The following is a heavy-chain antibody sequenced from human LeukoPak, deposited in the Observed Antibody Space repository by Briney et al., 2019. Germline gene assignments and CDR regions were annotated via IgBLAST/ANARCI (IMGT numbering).Heavy chain of an antibody. CDR2: IYYSGST. J-gene: IGHJ4*02. CDR3: ARRAIVPDFDC. Sequence: MASESLSLTCTVSGVSISPYYRSWVRQSPGKGLEWIGYIYYSGSTDYNPSLKNRVTISVDTSKNQFALKLSSVTAADTAVYYGARRAIVPDFDCWGRGTLVTVSS. CDR1: GVSISPYY. D-gene: IGHD1-26*01. V-gene: IGHV4-59*08.